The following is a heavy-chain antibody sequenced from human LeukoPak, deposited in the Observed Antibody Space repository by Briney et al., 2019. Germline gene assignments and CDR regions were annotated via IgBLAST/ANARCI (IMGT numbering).Heavy chain of an antibody. CDR2: IYYSGST. J-gene: IGHJ4*02. CDR3: ARYSSGWWVYFDY. V-gene: IGHV4-39*01. D-gene: IGHD6-19*01. CDR1: GGSISSGGYY. Sequence: PSETLSLTCTVSGGSISSGGYYWGWIRQPPGKGLEWIGSIYYSGSTYYNPSLKSRVTISVDTSKNQFSLKLSSVTAADTAVYYCARYSSGWWVYFDYWGQGTLVTVSS.